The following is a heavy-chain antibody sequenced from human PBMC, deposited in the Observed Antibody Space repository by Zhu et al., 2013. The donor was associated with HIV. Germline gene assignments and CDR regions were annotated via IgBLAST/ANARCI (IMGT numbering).Heavy chain of an antibody. CDR1: GGTFSSYA. CDR3: ARVRYSSSWGRVYYYYGMGR. D-gene: IGHD6-13*01. Sequence: QVQLVQSGAEVKKPGSSVKVSCKASGGTFSSYAISWVRQAPGQGLEWMGGIIPTFGTANYAQKFQGRVTITADESTSTAYMELSSLRSEDTAVYYCARVRYSSSWGRVYYYYGMGRLGPRDHGHRLL. V-gene: IGHV1-69*01. J-gene: IGHJ6*02. CDR2: IIPTFGTA.